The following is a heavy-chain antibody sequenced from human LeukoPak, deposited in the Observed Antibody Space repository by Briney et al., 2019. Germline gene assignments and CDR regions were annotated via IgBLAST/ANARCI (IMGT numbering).Heavy chain of an antibody. D-gene: IGHD6-13*01. CDR1: GFTFSSIA. V-gene: IGHV3-23*01. CDR3: ARAFSSTWRHFDY. Sequence: GGSLRLSCAASGFTFSSIAMSWVRQAPGRGLEWISVIGASGATTYYADSVKGRFSISRDNSKTTLYLQMNSLRAEDTALYYCARAFSSTWRHFDYWGQGTLVTVSS. CDR2: IGASGATT. J-gene: IGHJ4*02.